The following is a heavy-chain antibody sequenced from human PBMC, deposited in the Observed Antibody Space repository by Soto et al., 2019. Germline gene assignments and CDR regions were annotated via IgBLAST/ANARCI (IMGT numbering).Heavy chain of an antibody. CDR3: ARGGGVGVAGSAAFDM. CDR2: INPATGAA. V-gene: IGHV1-2*02. Sequence: QLHLVQSGAVVKKPGASVTVSCSASGYPVTAYYMHWVRQAPGRGLEWMGGINPATGAAKYTQTFQGRDTMTRDTSTSTVFMELSGLTSADTAVFYCARGGGVGVAGSAAFDMWGQGTLVTVSS. D-gene: IGHD3-3*01. CDR1: GYPVTAYY. J-gene: IGHJ3*02.